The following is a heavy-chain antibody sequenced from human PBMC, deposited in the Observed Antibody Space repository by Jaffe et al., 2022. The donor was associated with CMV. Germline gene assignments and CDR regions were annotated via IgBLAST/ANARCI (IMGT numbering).Heavy chain of an antibody. Sequence: EVQLLESGGGLVQPGGSLRLSCAASGFTFSSYAMSWVRQAPGKGLEWVSAISGSGGSTYYADSVKGRFTISRDNSKNTLYLQMNSLRAEDTAVYYCAKDPHVSGWYRKYYFDYWGQGTLVTVSS. V-gene: IGHV3-23*01. CDR1: GFTFSSYA. CDR3: AKDPHVSGWYRKYYFDY. D-gene: IGHD6-19*01. CDR2: ISGSGGST. J-gene: IGHJ4*02.